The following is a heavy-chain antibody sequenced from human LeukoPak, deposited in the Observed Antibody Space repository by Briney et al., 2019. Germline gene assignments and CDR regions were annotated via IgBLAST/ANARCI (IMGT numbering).Heavy chain of an antibody. Sequence: PGGSLRLSCAASGFTFSNAWMSWVRQAPGKGLEWVGRIKSKTDGGTTDCAAPVKGRFTISRDDSKNTLYLQMNSLKTEDTAVYYCTTQLACSSTSCHFDYWGQGTLVTVSS. CDR2: IKSKTDGGTT. J-gene: IGHJ4*02. V-gene: IGHV3-15*01. D-gene: IGHD2-2*01. CDR3: TTQLACSSTSCHFDY. CDR1: GFTFSNAW.